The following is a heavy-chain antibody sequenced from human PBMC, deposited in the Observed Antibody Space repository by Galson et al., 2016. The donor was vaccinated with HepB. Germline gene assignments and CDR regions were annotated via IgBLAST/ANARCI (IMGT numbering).Heavy chain of an antibody. D-gene: IGHD3-10*01. CDR3: ARAPFSLYASGSYYRDYYYLDV. CDR1: GDFINGYY. CDR2: IYHTGET. Sequence: SETLSLTCTVSGDFINGYYWAWIRQPPGRGLEYLGHIYHTGETSYNPSLNSRLTMSVDTSKNHFSLKLSSVTAADTAVYYCARAPFSLYASGSYYRDYYYLDVWGKGTTVTVSS. V-gene: IGHV4-59*12. J-gene: IGHJ6*03.